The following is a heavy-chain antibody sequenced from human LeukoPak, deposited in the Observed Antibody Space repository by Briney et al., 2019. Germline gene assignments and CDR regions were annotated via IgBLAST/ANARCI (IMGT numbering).Heavy chain of an antibody. J-gene: IGHJ6*02. D-gene: IGHD6-6*01. CDR3: ARDDPKLSYYYGMDV. Sequence: GGSLRLSCAASGFTFSTYAMSWVRQAAGKGLEWVSLISGSGGGTYYADSVKGRFTISRDNAKNSLYLQMNSLRAEDTAVYYCARDDPKLSYYYGMDVWGQGTTVTVSS. V-gene: IGHV3-23*01. CDR1: GFTFSTYA. CDR2: ISGSGGGT.